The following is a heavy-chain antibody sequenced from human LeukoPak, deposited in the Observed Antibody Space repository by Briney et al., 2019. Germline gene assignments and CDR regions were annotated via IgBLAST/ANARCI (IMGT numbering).Heavy chain of an antibody. V-gene: IGHV4-61*02. J-gene: IGHJ2*01. D-gene: IGHD3-22*01. Sequence: PAETLTLTCTVSGVSISSGSYYWSWIPQPAGKGLVWVVRIYTSGGTNDNPSQKRRINISVDTNKKQFFQKLSSGTAAIAAVYYCPRELPMIEGGRGYFDLWGRSTLVTVSS. CDR3: PRELPMIEGGRGYFDL. CDR1: GVSISSGSYY. CDR2: IYTSGGT.